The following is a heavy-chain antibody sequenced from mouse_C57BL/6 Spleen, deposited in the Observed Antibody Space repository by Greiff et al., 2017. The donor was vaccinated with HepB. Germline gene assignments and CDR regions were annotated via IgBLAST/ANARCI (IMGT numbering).Heavy chain of an antibody. V-gene: IGHV1-82*01. CDR2: IYPGDGDT. J-gene: IGHJ3*01. CDR1: GYAFRSSW. Sequence: VKLQESGPELVKPGASVKISCKASGYAFRSSWMNWVKQRPGKGLEWIGRIYPGDGDTNYNGKFKGKATLTADKSSSTAYMQLSSLTSEDSAVYFCARGGYDWFAYWGQGTLVTVSA. D-gene: IGHD2-2*01. CDR3: ARGGYDWFAY.